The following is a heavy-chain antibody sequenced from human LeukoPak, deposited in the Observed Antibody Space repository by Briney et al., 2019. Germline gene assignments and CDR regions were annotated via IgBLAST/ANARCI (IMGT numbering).Heavy chain of an antibody. J-gene: IGHJ4*01. CDR1: GLSLNSYA. V-gene: IGHV3-23*01. Sequence: GGSLRLSCTASGLSLNSYAISWVRQVPGKGLEWVSASSSSDDGKWYADSVRGRFTISRGTSRNTVYLQMNSLRVEDAGVYFCAKAPVTSCGGAFCYPFDYWGHGTLVTVSS. CDR2: SSSSDDGK. D-gene: IGHD2-21*01. CDR3: AKAPVTSCGGAFCYPFDY.